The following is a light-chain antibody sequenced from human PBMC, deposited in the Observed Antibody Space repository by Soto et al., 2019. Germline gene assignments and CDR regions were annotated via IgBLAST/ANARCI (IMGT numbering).Light chain of an antibody. Sequence: EIVLTQSPGTLSLSPGERATLSCRASQSVSSSYLAWYQQKPGQAPRLLIYGASSRATGIPDRFSGSGSGTDFTITISRLEPEDFAVYYCHQYDSSPLSFGGGTKVVIK. J-gene: IGKJ4*01. CDR3: HQYDSSPLS. V-gene: IGKV3-20*01. CDR2: GAS. CDR1: QSVSSSY.